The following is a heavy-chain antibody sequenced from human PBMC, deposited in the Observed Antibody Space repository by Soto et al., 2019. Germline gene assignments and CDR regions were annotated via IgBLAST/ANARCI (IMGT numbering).Heavy chain of an antibody. CDR3: ARLEEMATIAGILYYFDY. D-gene: IGHD5-12*01. J-gene: IGHJ4*02. Sequence: PSETLSLTCTVSGGSISSSSYYWGWIRQPPGKGLEWIGSIYYSGSTYYNPSLKSRVTISVDTSKNQFSLKLSSVTAADTAVYYCARLEEMATIAGILYYFDYWGQGTLVTVSS. CDR2: IYYSGST. CDR1: GGSISSSSYY. V-gene: IGHV4-39*01.